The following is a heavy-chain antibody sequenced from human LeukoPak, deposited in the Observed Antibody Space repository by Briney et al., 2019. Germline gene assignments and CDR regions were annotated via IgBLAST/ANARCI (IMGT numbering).Heavy chain of an antibody. D-gene: IGHD3-9*01. V-gene: IGHV3-48*01. Sequence: GVSLRLSCAVSGFSLSTYSMNWVRQAPGKGLEWISHITIDLSIIDYADSVKGRFTISRDKAKNSLYLQMNSLRAEDTAVYYCVRDKDWAFDYWGQGTLIAVSS. J-gene: IGHJ4*02. CDR2: ITIDLSII. CDR3: VRDKDWAFDY. CDR1: GFSLSTYS.